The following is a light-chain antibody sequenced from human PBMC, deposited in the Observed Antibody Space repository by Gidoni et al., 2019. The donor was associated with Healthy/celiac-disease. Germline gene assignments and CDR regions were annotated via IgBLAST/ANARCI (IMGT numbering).Light chain of an antibody. J-gene: IGKJ2*03. CDR2: AAS. Sequence: AIRMTQSPSSFSAAPGDRVTINCRGSKGISSYFAWYQQKPGKAPKLLIYAASTLQSEVPSRFSGIGSGTDFTLTISCLQSEDFATYYCQQYYSYPRSFGPGTKLEIK. V-gene: IGKV1-8*01. CDR1: KGISSY. CDR3: QQYYSYPRS.